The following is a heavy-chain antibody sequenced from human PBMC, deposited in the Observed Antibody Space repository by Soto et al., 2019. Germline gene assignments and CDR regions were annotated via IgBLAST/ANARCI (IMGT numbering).Heavy chain of an antibody. CDR3: ARDAHCTNGVCRPYYFDY. J-gene: IGHJ4*02. CDR1: GGTFSSCA. D-gene: IGHD2-8*01. Sequence: SVKVSCKASGGTFSSCAISWVRQAPGQGLEWMGGIIPIFGTANYAQKFQGRVTITADKSTSTAYMELSSLRSEDTAVYYCARDAHCTNGVCRPYYFDYWGQGTLVTVSS. CDR2: IIPIFGTA. V-gene: IGHV1-69*06.